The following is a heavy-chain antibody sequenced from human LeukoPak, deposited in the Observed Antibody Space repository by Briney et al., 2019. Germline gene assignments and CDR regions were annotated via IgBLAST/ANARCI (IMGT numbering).Heavy chain of an antibody. D-gene: IGHD3-16*01. CDR3: ATLGEDNTDTPSDY. Sequence: GASVKVSCKTSGYTFIDYYIHWIRQAPGQGLEWMGRINPTTGGTDFAQKFQGKVSMTRDTSISTAYMELSRLGSDDTAVYYCATLGEDNTDTPSDYWGQGTLVTVSS. CDR1: GYTFIDYY. CDR2: INPTTGGT. J-gene: IGHJ4*02. V-gene: IGHV1-2*06.